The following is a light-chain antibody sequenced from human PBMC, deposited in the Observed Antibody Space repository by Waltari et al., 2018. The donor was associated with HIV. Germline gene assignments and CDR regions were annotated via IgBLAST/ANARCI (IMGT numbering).Light chain of an antibody. Sequence: QAALTQPASVSGSPGQSIPISCTGTSSNVGGDDLVSGYQQHPGEAPKLIIYEVTKRPSGVSNRFSGSKSGNTASLTISGLQAEDEADYYCCSCPRSGIRYVFGTGTKVTVL. CDR2: EVT. CDR3: CSCPRSGIRYV. V-gene: IGLV2-23*02. CDR1: SSNVGGDDL. J-gene: IGLJ1*01.